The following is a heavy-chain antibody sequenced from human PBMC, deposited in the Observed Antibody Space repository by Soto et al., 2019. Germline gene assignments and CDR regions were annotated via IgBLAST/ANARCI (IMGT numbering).Heavy chain of an antibody. V-gene: IGHV1-69*13. CDR2: IIPIFGTA. CDR3: ARDAGDYYDSSGYLG. CDR1: GGTFSSYA. Sequence: SVKVSFKASGGTFSSYAISWVRQAPGQGLEWMGGIIPIFGTANYAQKFQGRVTITADESTSTAYMELSSLRSEDTAVYYCARDAGDYYDSSGYLGWGQGTLVTVSS. D-gene: IGHD3-22*01. J-gene: IGHJ4*02.